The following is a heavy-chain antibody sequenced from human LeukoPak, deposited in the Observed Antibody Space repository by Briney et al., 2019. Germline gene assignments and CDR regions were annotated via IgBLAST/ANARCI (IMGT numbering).Heavy chain of an antibody. CDR1: GFTFSSYS. D-gene: IGHD3-10*01. J-gene: IGHJ6*03. V-gene: IGHV3-21*01. CDR2: ISSSSSYI. CDR3: ARDLVYYYGSGSYYNLGYYYMDV. Sequence: GGSLRLSCAASGFTFSSYSMNWVRQAPGKGLEWVSSISSSSSYIYYADSVKGRFTIPRDNAKNSLYLQMNSLRAEDTAVYYCARDLVYYYGSGSYYNLGYYYMDVWGKGTTVTVSS.